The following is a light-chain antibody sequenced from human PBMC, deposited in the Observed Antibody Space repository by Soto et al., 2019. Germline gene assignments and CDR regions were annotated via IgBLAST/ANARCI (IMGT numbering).Light chain of an antibody. CDR3: QQYGSSPELT. CDR1: QSVSSSY. CDR2: GAS. V-gene: IGKV3-20*01. Sequence: EIVLTQSPGTLSSSPGERATLSCRASQSVSSSYLAWYQQKPGQAPRLLIYGASSRATGIPDRFRGSGSGTDFTLSISRLEPDDFAVYYYQQYGSSPELTFGGGNKVESK. J-gene: IGKJ4*01.